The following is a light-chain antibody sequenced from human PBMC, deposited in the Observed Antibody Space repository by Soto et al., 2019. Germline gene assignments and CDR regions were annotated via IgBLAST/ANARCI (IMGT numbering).Light chain of an antibody. CDR2: GAS. CDR1: QNIHTN. CDR3: QQYGRSPPT. Sequence: EIVMTQSPATLSVSPGERATLSCRAGQNIHTNLAWYQQKPGQAPRLLFYGASTGATGLPARFSGSGSGTEFTLTISSLQSEDFAVYYCQQYGRSPPTFGQGTKVDI. V-gene: IGKV3-15*01. J-gene: IGKJ1*01.